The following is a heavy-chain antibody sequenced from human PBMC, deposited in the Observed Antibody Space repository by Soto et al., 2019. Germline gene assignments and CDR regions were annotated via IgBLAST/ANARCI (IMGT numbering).Heavy chain of an antibody. Sequence: EVQLEESGGGLVQPGESLRLSCEASGFDLRDYEMNWVRQAPGKGLEWVSHISSRGTITDFADSLKGRFTISRDNARNSVYLEMNSLRVDDTAVYYCVRRIWDAMVVVSATRGVFDIWGQGTMVTVS. CDR3: VRRIWDAMVVVSATRGVFDI. D-gene: IGHD2-15*01. CDR1: GFDLRDYE. V-gene: IGHV3-48*03. CDR2: ISSRGTIT. J-gene: IGHJ3*02.